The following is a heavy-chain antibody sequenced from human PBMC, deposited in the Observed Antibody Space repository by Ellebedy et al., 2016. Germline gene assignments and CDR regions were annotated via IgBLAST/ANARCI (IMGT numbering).Heavy chain of an antibody. D-gene: IGHD1-26*01. CDR3: ASFARGATTPPAHDY. V-gene: IGHV4-39*01. Sequence: SETLSLXXTVSGGSISSYYWGWIRQPPGKGLEWIGSIYYSGSTYYNPSLKSRVTISVDTSKNQFSLKLSSVTAADTAVYYCASFARGATTPPAHDYWGQGTLVTVSS. J-gene: IGHJ4*02. CDR2: IYYSGST. CDR1: GGSISSYY.